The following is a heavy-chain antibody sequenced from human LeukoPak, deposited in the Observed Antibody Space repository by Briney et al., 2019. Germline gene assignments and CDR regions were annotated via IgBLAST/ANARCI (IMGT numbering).Heavy chain of an antibody. J-gene: IGHJ6*02. D-gene: IGHD3-10*01. CDR1: GFTFSSYA. Sequence: GGSLRLSCAASGFTFSSYAMSWVRQAPGKGLEWVSAISGSGGSTYYADSVKGRFTISRDNSKNTLYLQMNSLRAEDTAVYYCAKLRRGSGYYYYGMDVWGQGTTVTVSS. CDR3: AKLRRGSGYYYYGMDV. V-gene: IGHV3-23*01. CDR2: ISGSGGST.